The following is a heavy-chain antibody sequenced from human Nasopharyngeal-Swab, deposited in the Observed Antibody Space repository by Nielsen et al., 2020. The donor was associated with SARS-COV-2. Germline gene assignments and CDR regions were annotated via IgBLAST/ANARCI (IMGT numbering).Heavy chain of an antibody. V-gene: IGHV3-66*02. CDR2: IYSGGSK. D-gene: IGHD1-1*01. CDR3: ATELGPWNDNWFDP. CDR1: GFTVSSNY. Sequence: GGSLRLSCAASGFTVSSNYMSWVRQAPGKGLEWVSVIYSGGSKYYADSVKGRFTISRDNSKNTLYLQMNSLRAEDTAGYYRATELGPWNDNWFDPWGQGTLVTVSS. J-gene: IGHJ5*02.